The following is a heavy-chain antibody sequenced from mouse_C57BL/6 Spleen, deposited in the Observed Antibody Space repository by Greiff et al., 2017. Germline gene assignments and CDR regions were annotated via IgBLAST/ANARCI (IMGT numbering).Heavy chain of an antibody. CDR3: ARGGKSAWFAY. J-gene: IGHJ3*01. CDR1: GYTFTSYW. V-gene: IGHV1-69*01. CDR2: IDPSDSYT. Sequence: VQLQQPGAELVMPGASVKLSCKASGYTFTSYWMHWVKQRPGQGLEWIGEIDPSDSYTNYNQKFKGKSTLTVDKSSSTAYMQLSSLTSEDSAVYYCARGGKSAWFAYWGQGTLVTVSA.